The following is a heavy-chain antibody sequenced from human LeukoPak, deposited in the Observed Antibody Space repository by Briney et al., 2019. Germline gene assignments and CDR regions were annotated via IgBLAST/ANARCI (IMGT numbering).Heavy chain of an antibody. Sequence: GGSLRLSCAASGSIVSRNYMSWVRQAPGKGLEWVSVISGGVTTYYAASVKDRFTISRDKSKNTVYLQMNSLRAEDTAVYYCARMGAGYTGPFDYWGQGTLVTVSS. CDR3: ARMGAGYTGPFDY. CDR2: ISGGVTT. D-gene: IGHD5-12*01. V-gene: IGHV3-66*01. J-gene: IGHJ4*02. CDR1: GSIVSRNY.